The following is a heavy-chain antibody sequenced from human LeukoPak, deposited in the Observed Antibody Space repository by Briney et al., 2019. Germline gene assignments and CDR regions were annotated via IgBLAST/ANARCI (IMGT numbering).Heavy chain of an antibody. CDR3: ARDQYSYAHAAH. V-gene: IGHV3-66*01. CDR1: GFTVSSNY. D-gene: IGHD5-18*01. J-gene: IGHJ4*02. Sequence: GGSLRLSCAASGFTVSSNYMSWIRQAPVKGLEWVSVIYSGGTTYYADSVKGRFTISRDNSKNTLHLQMNSLRAEDTAVYYCARDQYSYAHAAHWGQGTLVTVSS. CDR2: IYSGGTT.